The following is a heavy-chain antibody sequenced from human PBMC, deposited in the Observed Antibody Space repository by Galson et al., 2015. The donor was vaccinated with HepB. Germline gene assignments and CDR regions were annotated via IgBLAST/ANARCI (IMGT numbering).Heavy chain of an antibody. CDR3: ARAEDILTGYYPGPFDY. Sequence: SVKVSCKASGYTFTSYAMHWVRQAPGQRLEWMGWTNAGNGNTKYSQKFQGRVTITRDTSASTAYMGLSSLRSEDTAVYYCARAEDILTGYYPGPFDYWGQGTLVTVSS. D-gene: IGHD3-9*01. J-gene: IGHJ4*02. CDR2: TNAGNGNT. CDR1: GYTFTSYA. V-gene: IGHV1-3*01.